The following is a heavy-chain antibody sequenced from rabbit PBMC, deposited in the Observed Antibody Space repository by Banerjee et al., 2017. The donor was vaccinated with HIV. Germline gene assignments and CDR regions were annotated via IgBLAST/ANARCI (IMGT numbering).Heavy chain of an antibody. CDR1: GVSLNDKDV. CDR3: ARDTGSSFSSYGMDL. CDR2: INMFTAKS. Sequence: QEQLEESGGGLVKPEGSLTLTCKASGVSLNDKDVMCWVRQAPGKGLEWIACINMFTAKSVYASWAKGRFIMSRPSSTTVTLQMTSLTVADTATYFCARDTGSSFSSYGMDLWGQGTLVTVS. V-gene: IGHV1S45*01. J-gene: IGHJ6*01. D-gene: IGHD8-1*01.